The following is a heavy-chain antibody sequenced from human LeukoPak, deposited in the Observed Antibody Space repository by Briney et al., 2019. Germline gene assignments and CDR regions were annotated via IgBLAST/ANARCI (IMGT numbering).Heavy chain of an antibody. D-gene: IGHD6-6*01. V-gene: IGHV4-59*08. Sequence: SETLSLTCTISGGSINNYYWSWLRQPPGKGLEWIGYIYYSGSTTYNPSLKSRVTISVDTSKNQFSLSLSSVTAADTAVYYCARHRPGPYDYWGQGTLVTVSS. CDR3: ARHRPGPYDY. CDR2: IYYSGST. CDR1: GGSINNYY. J-gene: IGHJ4*02.